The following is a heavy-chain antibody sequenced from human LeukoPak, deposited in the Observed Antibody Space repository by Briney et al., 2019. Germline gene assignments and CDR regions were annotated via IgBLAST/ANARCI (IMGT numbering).Heavy chain of an antibody. V-gene: IGHV1-69*04. D-gene: IGHD2-21*01. Sequence: SVKVSCKASGGTFSSYAISWVRQAPGQGLEWMGRIIPILGIANYAQKFQGRVTITADKSTSTAYMELSSLRSEDTAVYYCARHGEGPDDYSDYWGQGTLVTVSS. CDR2: IIPILGIA. CDR1: GGTFSSYA. J-gene: IGHJ4*02. CDR3: ARHGEGPDDYSDY.